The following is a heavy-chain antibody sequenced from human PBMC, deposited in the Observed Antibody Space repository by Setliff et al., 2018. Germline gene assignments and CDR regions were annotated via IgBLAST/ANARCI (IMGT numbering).Heavy chain of an antibody. CDR1: GFTFSRYS. J-gene: IGHJ5*02. D-gene: IGHD2-15*01. Sequence: LRLSCAASGFTFSRYSMNWVRQGPGKGLEWVSYISASSSTIYYSGSVKGRFTISRDNAKNSLFLQMNGLRADDTAVYYCARDLDGGNGHDLWGRGTLVTVSA. CDR2: ISASSSTI. V-gene: IGHV3-48*01. CDR3: ARDLDGGNGHDL.